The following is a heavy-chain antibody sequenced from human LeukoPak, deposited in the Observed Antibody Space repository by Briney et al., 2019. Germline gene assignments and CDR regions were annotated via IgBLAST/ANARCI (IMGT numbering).Heavy chain of an antibody. CDR3: TIPCNWNDVDY. CDR2: IKSETDGGTA. D-gene: IGHD1-20*01. V-gene: IGHV3-15*01. J-gene: IGHJ4*02. Sequence: PGGSLRLSCAASGFTFSNAWMSWVRQAPGKGLEWVGRIKSETDGGTADYAAPVKGRFTISRDGSKNTVYVQMNSLKTEDTAVYCCTIPCNWNDVDYWGQGTLVTVSS. CDR1: GFTFSNAW.